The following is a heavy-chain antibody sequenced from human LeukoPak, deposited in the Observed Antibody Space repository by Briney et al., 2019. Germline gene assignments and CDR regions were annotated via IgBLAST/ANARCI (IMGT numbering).Heavy chain of an antibody. CDR3: ARAPTDVIHYFDY. Sequence: ASVKVSCKASGGTFSSYAISWVRQAPGQGLEWMGRIIPILGIANYAQKFQGRVTITADKSTSTAYMELSSLRSEDTAVYYCARAPTDVIHYFDYWGQGTLVTVSS. J-gene: IGHJ4*02. CDR1: GGTFSSYA. D-gene: IGHD3-10*01. V-gene: IGHV1-69*04. CDR2: IIPILGIA.